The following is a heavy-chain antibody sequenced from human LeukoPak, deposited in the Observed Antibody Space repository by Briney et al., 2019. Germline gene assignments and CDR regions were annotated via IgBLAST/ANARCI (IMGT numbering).Heavy chain of an antibody. CDR3: AKDPRGIWFGELSGSYFDY. D-gene: IGHD3-10*01. J-gene: IGHJ4*02. V-gene: IGHV3-23*01. CDR2: ITGSGGNT. Sequence: GGSLRLSCAASGFTFSNYGMNWVRQAPGKGLEWVSGITGSGGNTYYADSVKGRFTISRDNSKNTMYLQMNSLRAEDTAVYYCAKDPRGIWFGELSGSYFDYWGQGTLVTVSS. CDR1: GFTFSNYG.